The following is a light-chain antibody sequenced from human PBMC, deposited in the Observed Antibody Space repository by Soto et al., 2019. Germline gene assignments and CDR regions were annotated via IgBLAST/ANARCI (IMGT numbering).Light chain of an antibody. J-gene: IGKJ2*01. Sequence: ETAMTQSPATLSVSPGERATLSGRASQSVSTSLAWYQQKPGQAPRLLLYGASTRSSGVTARFSGSGSGTEFTLIISSRQSEDFAVYYCQQYNNWYTFGQGTKLEIK. V-gene: IGKV3-15*01. CDR3: QQYNNWYT. CDR1: QSVSTS. CDR2: GAS.